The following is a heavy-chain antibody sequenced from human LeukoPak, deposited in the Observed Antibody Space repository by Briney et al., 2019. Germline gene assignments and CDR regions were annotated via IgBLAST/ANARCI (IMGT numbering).Heavy chain of an antibody. CDR2: IYYSGST. Sequence: SETLSPTCTVSGGSISNYYWSWIRQPPGKGLEWIGYIYYSGSTRYNPSLKSRVTISVDMSKNQFSLKLSSVTAADTAVYYCARHFFVGAEDAFDIWGQGTLVTVSS. CDR1: GGSISNYY. CDR3: ARHFFVGAEDAFDI. D-gene: IGHD2/OR15-2a*01. V-gene: IGHV4-59*08. J-gene: IGHJ3*02.